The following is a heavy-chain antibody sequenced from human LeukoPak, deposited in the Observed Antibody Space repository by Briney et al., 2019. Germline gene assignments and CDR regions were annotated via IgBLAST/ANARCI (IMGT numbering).Heavy chain of an antibody. CDR3: ARASLGYCSSTSCLGYMDV. Sequence: GGSLRLSCAASGFTFSSYGMHWVRQAPGKGLEWVAVISYDGGNKYYADSVKGRFTISRDNSKNTLYLQMNSLRAEDTAVYYCARASLGYCSSTSCLGYMDVWGKGTTVTVSS. CDR1: GFTFSSYG. D-gene: IGHD2-2*01. V-gene: IGHV3-30*03. J-gene: IGHJ6*03. CDR2: ISYDGGNK.